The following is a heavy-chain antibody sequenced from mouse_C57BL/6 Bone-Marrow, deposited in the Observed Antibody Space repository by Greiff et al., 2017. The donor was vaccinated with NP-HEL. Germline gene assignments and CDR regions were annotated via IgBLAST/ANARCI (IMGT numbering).Heavy chain of an antibody. V-gene: IGHV1-59*01. CDR3: ARAYYYGTPIAY. J-gene: IGHJ3*01. CDR2: IDPSDSYT. D-gene: IGHD1-1*01. CDR1: GYTFTSYW. Sequence: QVQLQQPGAELVRPGTSVKLSCTASGYTFTSYWMHWVKQRPGQGLEWIGVIDPSDSYTNYNQKFKGKATLTVDTSSSTAYMQLSSLTSEDSAVYYCARAYYYGTPIAYWGQGTLVTVSA.